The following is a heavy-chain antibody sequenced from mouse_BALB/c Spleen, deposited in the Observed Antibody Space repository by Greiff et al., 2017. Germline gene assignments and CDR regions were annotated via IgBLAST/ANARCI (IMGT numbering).Heavy chain of an antibody. Sequence: VQLQQSGAELVRPGASVTLSCKASGYTFTDYEMHWVKQTPVHGLQWIGAIDPETGGTAYNQKFKGKATLTADKSSSTAYMELRSLTSEDSAVYYCTSYLYFDVWGAGTTVTVSS. CDR2: IDPETGGT. J-gene: IGHJ1*01. CDR3: TSYLYFDV. V-gene: IGHV1-15*01. CDR1: GYTFTDYE.